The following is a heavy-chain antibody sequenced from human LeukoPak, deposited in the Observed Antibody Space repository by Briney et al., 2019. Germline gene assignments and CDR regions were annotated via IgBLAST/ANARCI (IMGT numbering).Heavy chain of an antibody. V-gene: IGHV3-30*04. J-gene: IGHJ6*04. D-gene: IGHD2-21*02. CDR1: GFTFSSYA. CDR2: ISYDGSNK. CDR3: ARDHEHIVVVTAIPGDYGMDV. Sequence: GGSLRLSCAASGFTFSSYAVHWVRQAPGKGLEWVAVISYDGSNKYYADSVKGRFTISRDNSKNTLYLQMNSLRAEDTAVYYCARDHEHIVVVTAIPGDYGMDVWGKGTTVTVSS.